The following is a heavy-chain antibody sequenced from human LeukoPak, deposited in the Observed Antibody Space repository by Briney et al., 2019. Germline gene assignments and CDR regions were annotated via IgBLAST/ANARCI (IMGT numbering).Heavy chain of an antibody. V-gene: IGHV3-48*04. D-gene: IGHD3-3*01. CDR1: GFTFRIFG. CDR2: IDARSGIT. J-gene: IGHJ3*02. CDR3: ARTYDFGRGPPGDAFDN. Sequence: PGGSLRLSCAASGFTFRIFGLNWVRQAPGKGPEWVSYIDARSGITYYADSVQGRFTISRDDARESVFLQMDGLRVDDTAVYYCARTYDFGRGPPGDAFDNWGPGIWVIVSS.